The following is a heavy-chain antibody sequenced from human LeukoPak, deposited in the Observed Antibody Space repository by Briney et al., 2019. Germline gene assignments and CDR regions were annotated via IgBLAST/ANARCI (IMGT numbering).Heavy chain of an antibody. J-gene: IGHJ4*02. Sequence: SETLSLTCTVSRGSISGGGFNWAWIRQHPGQGLEWIGNITHSGSNYYNQALESGISIFSDTSTNQLSLSLTSLTAADTAVYFCASVDWESYYLDYWGQGSLVTVSS. D-gene: IGHD1-26*01. CDR1: RGSISGGGFN. V-gene: IGHV4-31*03. CDR2: ITHSGSN. CDR3: ASVDWESYYLDY.